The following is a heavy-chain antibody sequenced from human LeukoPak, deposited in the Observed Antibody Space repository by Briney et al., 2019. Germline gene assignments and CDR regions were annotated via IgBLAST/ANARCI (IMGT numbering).Heavy chain of an antibody. CDR3: ARGRPHGNDY. Sequence: GGSLRLSCAASGFTFSSYWMNWVRQAPGKGLVWVSRIASDGSSTTYADSVKGRLSISRDNAKNTLYLQMNSLRVEDMAVYYCARGRPHGNDYWGQGTLVTVSS. J-gene: IGHJ4*02. CDR1: GFTFSSYW. D-gene: IGHD4-23*01. CDR2: IASDGSST. V-gene: IGHV3-74*01.